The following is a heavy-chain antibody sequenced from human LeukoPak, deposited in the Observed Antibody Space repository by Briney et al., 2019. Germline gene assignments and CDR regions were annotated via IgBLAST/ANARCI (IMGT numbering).Heavy chain of an antibody. CDR2: ISYDGSNK. Sequence: AGGSLRLSCAASGFTFSSYAMHWVRQAPGKGLEWVAVISYDGSNKYYADSVKGRFTISRDNSKNTRYLQMNSLRAEDTAVYYCARARIAAAGTTPVYWFDPWGQGTLVTVSS. V-gene: IGHV3-30-3*01. D-gene: IGHD6-13*01. J-gene: IGHJ5*02. CDR3: ARARIAAAGTTPVYWFDP. CDR1: GFTFSSYA.